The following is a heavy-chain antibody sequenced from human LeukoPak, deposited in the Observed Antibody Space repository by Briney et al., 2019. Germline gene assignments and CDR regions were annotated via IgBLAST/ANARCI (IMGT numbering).Heavy chain of an antibody. D-gene: IGHD5-12*01. J-gene: IGHJ4*02. CDR2: IYYSGNT. V-gene: IGHV4-39*01. CDR3: ARLGAYSDSGDY. CDR1: GGSISGSSYY. Sequence: TSETLSLTCTVSGGSISGSSYYWGWIRQPPGKGLEWIGNIYYSGNTYYNPSLRSRVTISVDTSKNQFSLKLSSVTAADTAVYYCARLGAYSDSGDYWGQGTLVTVSS.